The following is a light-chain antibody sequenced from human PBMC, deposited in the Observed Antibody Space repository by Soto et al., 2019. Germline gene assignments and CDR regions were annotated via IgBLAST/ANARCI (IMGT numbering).Light chain of an antibody. CDR3: SSYTTSNTRQIV. CDR1: SRDVGGYNY. V-gene: IGLV2-14*03. J-gene: IGLJ1*01. CDR2: DVS. Sequence: QSVVPPPASVSGAPGQSIPISCTGTSRDVGGYNYVSWYQHHPGKAPKLMIYDVSNRPSGVSNRFSGSKSGNTASLTISGLQPEDEADYYCSSYTTSNTRQIVFGTGTKVTVL.